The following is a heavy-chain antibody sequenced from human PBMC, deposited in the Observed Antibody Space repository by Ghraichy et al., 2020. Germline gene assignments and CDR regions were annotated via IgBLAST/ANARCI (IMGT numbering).Heavy chain of an antibody. V-gene: IGHV4-38-2*02. Sequence: SETLSLTCTVSGFSISSGYYCYWLRPPPGTVLEWFGSIYHSGSTFYNPSLRSRVTISVDTSKNQFSLKLSSGTAADTAVYYCARAERSIAPIGDWGQGTLVTVSS. CDR1: GFSISSGYY. J-gene: IGHJ4*02. CDR2: IYHSGST. CDR3: ARAERSIAPIGD. D-gene: IGHD1-14*01.